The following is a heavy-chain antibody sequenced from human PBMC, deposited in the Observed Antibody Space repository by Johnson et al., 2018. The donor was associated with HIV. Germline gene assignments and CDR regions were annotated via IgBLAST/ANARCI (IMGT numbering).Heavy chain of an antibody. CDR2: ISYDGSNK. J-gene: IGHJ3*02. Sequence: QMQLVESGGGVVQPGGSLRLSCAASGFTFSSYGMHWVRQAPGMGLEWVIVISYDGSNKYYTDSVKGRFTFSSDNSKNTLYLQMNSLGAEDTAVYYCAKEGYYSPVPAHGNRAVAFDIWGQGTMVTVSS. CDR3: AKEGYYSPVPAHGNRAVAFDI. V-gene: IGHV3-30*19. CDR1: GFTFSSYG. D-gene: IGHD3-10*01.